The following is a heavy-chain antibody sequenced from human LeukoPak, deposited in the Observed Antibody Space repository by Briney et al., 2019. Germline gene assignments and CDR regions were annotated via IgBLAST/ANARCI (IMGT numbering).Heavy chain of an antibody. J-gene: IGHJ4*02. CDR2: ISAYDGNT. D-gene: IGHD3-22*01. CDR3: ARGLPYDSSGYYFDGFDH. CDR1: GYSFTSYG. V-gene: IGHV1-18*01. Sequence: ASVKVSCKASGYSFTSYGFSWVRQAPGQGLEWMGWISAYDGNTNYAQKVHDRVTMTTDSSTSTAYMELRSLRSDDTAVYYCARGLPYDSSGYYFDGFDHWGQGTLVTVSS.